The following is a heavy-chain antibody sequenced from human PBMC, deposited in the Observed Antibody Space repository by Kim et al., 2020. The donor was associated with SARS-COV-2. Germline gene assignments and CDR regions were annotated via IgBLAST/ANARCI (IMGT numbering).Heavy chain of an antibody. Sequence: SETLSLTCTVSGASVGSSYYYWGWFRQPPGKGLEWIASVYYSGITYIQPSLKSRVTISLDRSKNQMPLQLSSVTAADTAVYYCARGRYIIGARYFDYWGQGTLVTVAS. CDR3: ARGRYIIGARYFDY. CDR1: GASVGSSYYY. D-gene: IGHD6-6*01. V-gene: IGHV4-39*06. CDR2: VYYSGIT. J-gene: IGHJ4*02.